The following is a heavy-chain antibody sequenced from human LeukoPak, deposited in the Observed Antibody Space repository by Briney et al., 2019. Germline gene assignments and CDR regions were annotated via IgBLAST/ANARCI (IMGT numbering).Heavy chain of an antibody. D-gene: IGHD3-22*01. Sequence: PGGSLRLSCEVFGFTFSTSAMSWVRQAPGKGLDWVSGIRPSDDTTYYVDSVKGRFTVSRDNSKNTLYLQMHSLRVEDTAVYYCRFYISGSDYWGKGTLVTVSS. J-gene: IGHJ4*02. CDR1: GFTFSTSA. CDR2: IRPSDDTT. CDR3: RFYISGSDY. V-gene: IGHV3-23*01.